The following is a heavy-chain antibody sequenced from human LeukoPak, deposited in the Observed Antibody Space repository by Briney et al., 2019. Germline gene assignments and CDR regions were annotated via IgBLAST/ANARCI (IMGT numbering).Heavy chain of an antibody. V-gene: IGHV4-39*07. Sequence: SETLSLTCTVSGGSISSSSYYWGWIRQPPGKGLEWIGSIYYSGSTYYNPSLKSRVTISVDTSKNQFSLKLSAVTAADTAVYYCAREALEWLIYMDVWGKGTTVTVSS. CDR3: AREALEWLIYMDV. CDR2: IYYSGST. D-gene: IGHD3-3*01. CDR1: GGSISSSSYY. J-gene: IGHJ6*03.